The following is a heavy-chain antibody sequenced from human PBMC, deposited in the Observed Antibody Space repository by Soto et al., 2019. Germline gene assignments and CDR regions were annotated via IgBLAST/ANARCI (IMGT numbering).Heavy chain of an antibody. CDR1: GFNVGAFA. CDR2: ISVSDAFI. Sequence: GGSLRLSXAASGFNVGAFAVNWVRQAPGKGLEWVSGISVSDAFIYYADSVRGRFSISRDASENILYLQMNSLRVDDTALYYCTRETVAGITGLDYWGPGTLVTVSS. V-gene: IGHV3-23*01. D-gene: IGHD1-20*01. CDR3: TRETVAGITGLDY. J-gene: IGHJ4*02.